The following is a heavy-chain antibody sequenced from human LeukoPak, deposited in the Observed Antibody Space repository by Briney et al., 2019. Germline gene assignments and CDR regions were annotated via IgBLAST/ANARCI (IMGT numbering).Heavy chain of an antibody. J-gene: IGHJ4*02. Sequence: PSETLSLTCTVSGVSIRSHYWIWIRQPPGKGLEWIGHISYSGSTSYNPSLKSRVTILPDTSKNQFSLRLSSVTAADTAVYYCARDGEGDEGWDYWGQGTLVTVSS. D-gene: IGHD7-27*01. CDR3: ARDGEGDEGWDY. CDR1: GVSIRSHY. V-gene: IGHV4-59*11. CDR2: ISYSGST.